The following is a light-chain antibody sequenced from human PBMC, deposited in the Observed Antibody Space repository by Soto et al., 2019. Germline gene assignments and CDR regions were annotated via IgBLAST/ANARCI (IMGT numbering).Light chain of an antibody. V-gene: IGLV2-14*01. J-gene: IGLJ2*01. CDR1: ISDIGGYSY. Sequence: QSVLTQPASVSGSPGQSITISCTGSISDIGGYSYVSWYQHPPAKAPKLMIYDVNNRPSGVSNRFSGSKSGNTASLTISGLRAEDEADYDCSSYPVSSTRLFGGGTKLTVL. CDR3: SSYPVSSTRL. CDR2: DVN.